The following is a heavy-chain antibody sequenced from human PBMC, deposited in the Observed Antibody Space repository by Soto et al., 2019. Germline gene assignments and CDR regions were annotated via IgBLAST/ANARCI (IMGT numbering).Heavy chain of an antibody. CDR2: ISYDGSNK. J-gene: IGHJ4*02. CDR1: GFTFSSYA. V-gene: IGHV3-30*04. Sequence: QAQLEESGGGVVQPGMSLRLSCAASGFTFSSYAMHWVRQAPGKGLEWVAVISYDGSNKYYADSVKGRFTISRDNSKNPLYQQMNSLRTEDTAVYFCARDLSWIFRIIGPIDDWGQGSLVTVSP. CDR3: ARDLSWIFRIIGPIDD. D-gene: IGHD3-3*01.